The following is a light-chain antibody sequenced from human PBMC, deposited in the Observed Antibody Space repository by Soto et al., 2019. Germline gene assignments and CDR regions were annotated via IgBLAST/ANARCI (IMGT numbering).Light chain of an antibody. V-gene: IGLV1-51*01. Sequence: QSVLTQPPSVSAAPGQRVTISCSGSASNIGNNSVSWYQQLPGAAPKLLIYDDNNRPSGIPDRFSGSKSGTSATLGITGLQTGDEADYYCCSYAGTYWVFGGGTKLTVL. CDR3: CSYAGTYWV. J-gene: IGLJ3*02. CDR2: DDN. CDR1: ASNIGNNS.